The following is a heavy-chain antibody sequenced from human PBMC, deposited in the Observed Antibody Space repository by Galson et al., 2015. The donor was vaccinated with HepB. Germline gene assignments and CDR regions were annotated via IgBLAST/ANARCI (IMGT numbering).Heavy chain of an antibody. Sequence: SVKVSCKASGGTFSSYAISWVRQAPGQGLEWMGGIIPIFGTANYAQKFQGRVTITADESTSTAYMELSSLRSEDTAVYYCARAHYDSSGYYYPVVDGMDVWGQGTTVTVSS. CDR1: GGTFSSYA. D-gene: IGHD3-22*01. J-gene: IGHJ6*02. V-gene: IGHV1-69*13. CDR3: ARAHYDSSGYYYPVVDGMDV. CDR2: IIPIFGTA.